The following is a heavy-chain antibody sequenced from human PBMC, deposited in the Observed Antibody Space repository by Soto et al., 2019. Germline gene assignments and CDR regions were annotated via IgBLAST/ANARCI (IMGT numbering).Heavy chain of an antibody. CDR1: GFTFRNHG. CDR3: ARDRSGYDQTPDY. D-gene: IGHD5-12*01. CDR2: TWYDGNNR. V-gene: IGHV3-33*01. J-gene: IGHJ4*02. Sequence: QPGGSLRLSCIASGFTFRNHGMHWVRQAPGKGLEWVAVTWYDGNNRYYADSVKGRFTISRDNSKNTLYLQMDSLRADDTAVYYCARDRSGYDQTPDYWGQGTLVTVSS.